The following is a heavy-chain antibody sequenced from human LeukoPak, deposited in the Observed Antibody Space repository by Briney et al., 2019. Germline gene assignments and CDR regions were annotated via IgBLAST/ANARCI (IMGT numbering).Heavy chain of an antibody. CDR3: ARLLWFGELLSVGAFDI. V-gene: IGHV4-59*08. D-gene: IGHD3-10*01. CDR2: IYYSGST. Sequence: PSETLSLTCTVSGGSISSYYWSWIRQPPGKGLEWIGYIYYSGSTNYNPSLKSRATISVDTSKNQFSLKLSSVTAADTAVYYCARLLWFGELLSVGAFDIWGQGTMVTVSS. CDR1: GGSISSYY. J-gene: IGHJ3*02.